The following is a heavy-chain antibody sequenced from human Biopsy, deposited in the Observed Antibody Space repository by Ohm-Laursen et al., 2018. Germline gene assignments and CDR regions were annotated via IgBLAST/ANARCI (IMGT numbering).Heavy chain of an antibody. D-gene: IGHD3-16*01. CDR1: GYIFTSFG. CDR2: VSTYNGNT. J-gene: IGHJ4*02. V-gene: IGHV1-18*01. CDR3: ARVRKGGLLDY. Sequence: AASVKVSCKGSGYIFTSFGVSWVRQAPGHGLEWMGWVSTYNGNTEYEQKFQGRVTMTTDTSASTAYMELRSLRSDDTAVYFCARVRKGGLLDYWGQGILVTVSS.